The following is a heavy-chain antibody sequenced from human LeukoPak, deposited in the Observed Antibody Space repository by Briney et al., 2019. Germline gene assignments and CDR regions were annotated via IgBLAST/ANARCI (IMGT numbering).Heavy chain of an antibody. CDR1: GYTFTGYY. Sequence: ASVKVSCKASGYTFTGYYIHWVRQAPGQRLEWMGWINPNSGGTNSAQKFQGRVTMTRDTSISTAYMELSRLQSDDTAVYYCGWSPNTFYLDYWGQGTLVTVSS. V-gene: IGHV1-2*02. CDR3: GWSPNTFYLDY. CDR2: INPNSGGT. J-gene: IGHJ4*02. D-gene: IGHD2-15*01.